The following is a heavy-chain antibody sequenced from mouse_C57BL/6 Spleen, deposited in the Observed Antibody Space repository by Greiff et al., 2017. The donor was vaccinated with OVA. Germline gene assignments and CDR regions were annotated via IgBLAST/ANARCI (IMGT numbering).Heavy chain of an antibody. CDR1: GFTFNTYA. CDR2: IRSKSSNSAT. D-gene: IGHD2-1*01. CDR3: VRNGYYGIYFDY. Sequence: EVMLVESGGGLVQPKGSLKLSCAASGFTFNTYAMHWVRQAPGQGLEWVARIRSKSSNSATYYADSVKDRFTISRDDSQSMLYLQMNNLKTEDTAMYYCVRNGYYGIYFDYWGQGTTLTVSS. J-gene: IGHJ2*01. V-gene: IGHV10-3*01.